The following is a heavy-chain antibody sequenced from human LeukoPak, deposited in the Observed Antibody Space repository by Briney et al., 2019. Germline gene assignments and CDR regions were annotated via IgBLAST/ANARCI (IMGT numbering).Heavy chain of an antibody. J-gene: IGHJ6*04. CDR2: INPGSGDT. Sequence: ASVTVSCKASGYTFTVYFMHWVRQAPGQGLEWMGWINPGSGDTKYAQKFQGRVTMTRDTSISTAYMELSRLRSDDTAVYYCSRGVVVAADPTDVWGKGTTVTVSS. V-gene: IGHV1-2*02. CDR3: SRGVVVAADPTDV. D-gene: IGHD2-15*01. CDR1: GYTFTVYF.